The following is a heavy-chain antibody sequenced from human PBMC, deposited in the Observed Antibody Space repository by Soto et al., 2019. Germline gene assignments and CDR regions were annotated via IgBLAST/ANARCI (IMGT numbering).Heavy chain of an antibody. CDR1: GYRFTAYD. V-gene: IGHV1-3*04. CDR2: INTATGDT. Sequence: QVQVVQSGAGVKKPGATANVSCKASGYRFTAYDMHWVRQAPGQRLEWLGWINTATGDTKYSPSFQGRVTLTRDTSATTAYMELSCLRFEDTAVYYCARTRGYCSGGSCYPLDYWGQGTLVTVSS. J-gene: IGHJ4*02. D-gene: IGHD2-15*01. CDR3: ARTRGYCSGGSCYPLDY.